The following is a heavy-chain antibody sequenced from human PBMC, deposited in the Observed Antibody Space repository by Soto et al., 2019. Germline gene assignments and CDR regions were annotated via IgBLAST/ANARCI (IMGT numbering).Heavy chain of an antibody. CDR3: ARHGGGGVVVVAGTYWYFDL. V-gene: IGHV4-39*01. CDR1: GGSISSSSYY. CDR2: IYYSGST. D-gene: IGHD2-15*01. J-gene: IGHJ2*01. Sequence: QLQLQESGPGLVKPSETLSLTCTVSGGSISSSSYYWGWIRQPPGKGLEWIGSIYYSGSTYYNPSLKSRVTISVDTSKNQFSLKLSSVAAADTAGYYCARHGGGGVVVVAGTYWYFDLWGRGTLVTVSS.